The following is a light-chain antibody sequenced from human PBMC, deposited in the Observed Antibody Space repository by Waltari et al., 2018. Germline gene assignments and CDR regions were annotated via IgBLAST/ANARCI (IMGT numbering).Light chain of an antibody. J-gene: IGKJ2*01. CDR1: QSISSY. CDR2: AAS. CDR3: QQSYSTLVT. Sequence: DIQLTQSPSSLSASVGDRVTITFRASQSISSYLNWYQQKPGKAPKLLNYAASSLQSGVPSRFSGSGSGTDFTLTISSLQPEDFATYYCQQSYSTLVTFGQGTKLEIK. V-gene: IGKV1-39*01.